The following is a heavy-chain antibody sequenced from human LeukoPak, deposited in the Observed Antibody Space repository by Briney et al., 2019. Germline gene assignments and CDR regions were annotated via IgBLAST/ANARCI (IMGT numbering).Heavy chain of an antibody. V-gene: IGHV3-21*01. CDR1: GFTFSSYS. CDR3: ARDLNSGFVYYYGMDV. D-gene: IGHD6-19*01. CDR2: ISSSSSYI. Sequence: PGGSLRLSCAASGFTFSSYSMNWVRQAPGKGPEWVSSISSSSSYIYYADSVKGRFTISRDNAKNSLYLQMNSLRAEDTAVYYCARDLNSGFVYYYGMDVWGQGTTVTVSS. J-gene: IGHJ6*02.